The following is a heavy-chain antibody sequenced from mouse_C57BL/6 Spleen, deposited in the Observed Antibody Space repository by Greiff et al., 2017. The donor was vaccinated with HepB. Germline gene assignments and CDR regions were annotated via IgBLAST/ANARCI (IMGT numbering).Heavy chain of an antibody. CDR1: GFTFSDYG. CDR2: ISSGSSTI. J-gene: IGHJ1*03. CDR3: ARRTYYGNFYWYFDV. V-gene: IGHV5-17*01. Sequence: EVKLVESGGGLVKPGGSLKLSCAASGFTFSDYGMHWVRQAPEKGLEWVAYISSGSSTIYYADTVKGRFTISRDNAKNTLFLQMTSLRSEDTAMYYCARRTYYGNFYWYFDVWGTGTTVTVSS. D-gene: IGHD2-10*01.